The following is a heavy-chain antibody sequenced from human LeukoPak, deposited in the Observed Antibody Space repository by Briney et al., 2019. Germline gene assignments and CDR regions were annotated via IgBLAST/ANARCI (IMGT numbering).Heavy chain of an antibody. D-gene: IGHD2-2*01. Sequence: SVKVSCKASGGTFISYAISWVPQAPGQGLEWMGGIIPIFGTANYAQKFQGRVTITADESTSTAYMELSSLRSEDTAVYYCARRGGDRYCSSTSCSYHYYYGMDVWGQGTTVTVSS. CDR2: IIPIFGTA. J-gene: IGHJ6*02. CDR3: ARRGGDRYCSSTSCSYHYYYGMDV. V-gene: IGHV1-69*13. CDR1: GGTFISYA.